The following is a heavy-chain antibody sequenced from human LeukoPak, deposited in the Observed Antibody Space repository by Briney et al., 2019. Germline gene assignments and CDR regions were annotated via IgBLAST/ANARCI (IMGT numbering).Heavy chain of an antibody. D-gene: IGHD4-23*01. J-gene: IGHJ4*02. CDR3: AKALYGGHDY. Sequence: GGSLRLSCAASGFTFSTYAMSWVRQAPGKGLECVSALSGNGNTIYYADSVKGRFTISRDNSKNTLSLQMNSLRAEDTAVYYCAKALYGGHDYWGQGTLVPVSS. CDR1: GFTFSTYA. CDR2: LSGNGNTI. V-gene: IGHV3-23*01.